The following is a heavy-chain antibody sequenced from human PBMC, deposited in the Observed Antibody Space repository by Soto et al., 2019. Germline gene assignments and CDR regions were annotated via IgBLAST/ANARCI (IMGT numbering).Heavy chain of an antibody. CDR1: GFTFSSYG. J-gene: IGHJ6*02. CDR2: ISYDGSNK. CDR3: AKDLRGSGIPEGMDV. Sequence: QVQLVESGGGVVQPGRSLRLSCAASGFTFSSYGMHWVRQAPGKGLEWVAVISYDGSNKYYADSVKGRFTISRDNSKNTLYLQMNSRRAEDTAVYYCAKDLRGSGIPEGMDVWGQGTTVTVSS. D-gene: IGHD3-10*01. V-gene: IGHV3-30*18.